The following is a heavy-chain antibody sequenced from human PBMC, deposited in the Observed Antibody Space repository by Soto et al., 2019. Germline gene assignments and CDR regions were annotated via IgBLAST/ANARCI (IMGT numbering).Heavy chain of an antibody. Sequence: KPSETLSLTCTVSGGSISSYYWSWIRQPPGKGLEWIGYIYYSGSTNYNPSLKSRVTMTRDTSTTTVYMELSSLRSEDTAVYYCARGDPRDCSGGSCQKFLADCWGQGTLVTVSS. CDR2: IYYSGST. V-gene: IGHV4-59*01. CDR3: ARGDPRDCSGGSCQKFLADC. CDR1: GGSISSYY. D-gene: IGHD2-15*01. J-gene: IGHJ4*02.